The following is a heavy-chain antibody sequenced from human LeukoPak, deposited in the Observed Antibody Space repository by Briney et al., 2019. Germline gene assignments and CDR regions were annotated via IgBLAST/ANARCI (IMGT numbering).Heavy chain of an antibody. CDR2: IYYSGST. J-gene: IGHJ1*01. Sequence: SETLSLTCTVSGGSISSSSYYWGWIRQPPGKGLEWIGSIYYSGSTNYNPSLKSRVTISVDTSKNQFSLKLSSVTAADTAVYYCATSLGAGYFQHWGQGTLVTVSS. D-gene: IGHD3-10*01. CDR3: ATSLGAGYFQH. CDR1: GGSISSSSYY. V-gene: IGHV4-39*07.